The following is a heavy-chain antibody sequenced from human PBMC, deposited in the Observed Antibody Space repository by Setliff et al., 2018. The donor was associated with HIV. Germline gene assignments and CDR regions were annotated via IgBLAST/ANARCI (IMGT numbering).Heavy chain of an antibody. D-gene: IGHD2-8*01. CDR1: GFTFSSYA. Sequence: GGSLRLSCAASGFTFSSYAMSWVRQAPGKGLEWVSAISGSGGGTYYAASVKGRFTISRDKAKNSLSLQMNSLRVEDTAVYYCAREIDDIPERTPFDIWGQGTMVTVSS. V-gene: IGHV3-23*01. CDR2: ISGSGGGT. CDR3: AREIDDIPERTPFDI. J-gene: IGHJ3*02.